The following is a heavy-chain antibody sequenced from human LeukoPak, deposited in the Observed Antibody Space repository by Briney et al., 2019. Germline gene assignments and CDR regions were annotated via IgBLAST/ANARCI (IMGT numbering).Heavy chain of an antibody. V-gene: IGHV1-69*13. CDR2: IIPIFGTA. CDR1: GGTFTIYA. J-gene: IGHJ4*02. D-gene: IGHD3-9*01. CDR3: ARGVRELRYFDWLFN. Sequence: SVKVSFNASGGTFTIYAISWERQAPGQGLEWMGGIIPIFGTANYAQKFQGRVTITADESTSTAYMELSSLRSEDTAVYYCARGVRELRYFDWLFNWGQGTLVTVSS.